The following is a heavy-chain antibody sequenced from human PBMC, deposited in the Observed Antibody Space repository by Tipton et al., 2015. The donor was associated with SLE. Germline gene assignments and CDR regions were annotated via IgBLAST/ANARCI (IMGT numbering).Heavy chain of an antibody. CDR2: IYHSGST. CDR1: GGSISSHY. J-gene: IGHJ3*02. V-gene: IGHV4-59*11. D-gene: IGHD1-26*01. CDR3: ARDDSGSYYHAFDI. Sequence: TLSLTCTVSGGSISSHYWGWIRQPPGKGLEWIGSIYHSGSTYYNPSLKSRVTISVDTSKNQFSLKLSSVTAADTAVYYCARDDSGSYYHAFDIWGQGTMVTVPS.